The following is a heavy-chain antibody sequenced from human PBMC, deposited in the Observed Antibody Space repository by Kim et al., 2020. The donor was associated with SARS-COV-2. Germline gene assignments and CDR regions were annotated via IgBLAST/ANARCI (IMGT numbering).Heavy chain of an antibody. V-gene: IGHV3-23*01. CDR3: EKDGAVVSLVDY. D-gene: IGHD2-15*01. CDR2: LSGSGNSI. J-gene: IGHJ4*02. CDR1: GFIFSNFA. Sequence: GGSLRLSCTASGFIFSNFAMTWVRQAPGKGLEWVSSLSGSGNSIYYADSVKGRFTISREKSKDTLFLQMNSLRADDTAVYYCEKDGAVVSLVDYWGLGTLVTVSS.